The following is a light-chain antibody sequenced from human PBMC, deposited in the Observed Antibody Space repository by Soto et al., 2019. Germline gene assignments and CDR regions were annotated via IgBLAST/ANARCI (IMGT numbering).Light chain of an antibody. CDR3: QTWGTGIRV. J-gene: IGLJ3*02. CDR1: SGHSSYA. Sequence: QLVLTQSPSASASLGASVKLTCTLSSGHSSYALAWHQQQPEKGPRYLMKLNSDGSHSKGDGIPDRFSGSSSGAERYLTISGLQSEDEADYYCQTWGTGIRVFGGGTELTVL. CDR2: LNSDGSH. V-gene: IGLV4-69*01.